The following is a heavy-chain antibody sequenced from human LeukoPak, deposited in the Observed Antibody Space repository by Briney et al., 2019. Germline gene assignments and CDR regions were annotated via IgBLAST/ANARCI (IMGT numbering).Heavy chain of an antibody. V-gene: IGHV4-34*01. Sequence: PSETLSLTCAVYGGSFSGYYWTWIRQSPGKGLEGMGEINPSGSTYYNPSLKSRLTISRDTSKNQFSLRLRSVTAADTAVYYCARGRQEISMILVVMTGGCYYLDVWGKGTTVTVS. CDR1: GGSFSGYY. CDR3: ARGRQEISMILVVMTGGCYYLDV. D-gene: IGHD3-22*01. J-gene: IGHJ6*03. CDR2: INPSGST.